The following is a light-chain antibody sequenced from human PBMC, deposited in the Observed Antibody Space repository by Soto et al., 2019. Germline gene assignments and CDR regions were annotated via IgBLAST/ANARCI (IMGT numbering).Light chain of an antibody. CDR3: LQDYNYPYT. Sequence: AIPMTQSPSSLSASVGDRVTITCRASQGIKNDVAWYQQKRGKAPKLLIYAASSLQREAPPRFSGSGSGTDFTLTISSLQPEDFATYYCLQDYNYPYTFGQGTKLEI. J-gene: IGKJ2*01. V-gene: IGKV1-6*01. CDR2: AAS. CDR1: QGIKND.